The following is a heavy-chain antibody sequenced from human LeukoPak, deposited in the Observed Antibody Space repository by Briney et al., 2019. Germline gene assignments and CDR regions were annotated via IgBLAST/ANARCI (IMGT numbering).Heavy chain of an antibody. CDR2: IYHSGST. V-gene: IGHV4-38-2*02. CDR1: GYSISSGYY. D-gene: IGHD4-17*01. J-gene: IGHJ4*02. Sequence: RPSETLSLTCTVSGYSISSGYYWGWIRQPPGKGLEWIGSIYHSGSTYYNPSLKSRVTISVDTSKNQFSLKLSSVTAADTAVYYCARDWPHETTVTVWGQGTLVTVSS. CDR3: ARDWPHETTVTV.